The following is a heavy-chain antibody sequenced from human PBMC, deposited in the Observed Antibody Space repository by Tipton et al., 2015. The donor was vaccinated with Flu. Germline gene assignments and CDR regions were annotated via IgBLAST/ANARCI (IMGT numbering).Heavy chain of an antibody. V-gene: IGHV4-34*01. J-gene: IGHJ3*02. Sequence: TLSLTCVVHGGSFSGYYWSWIRRSPGKGLEWIGEIDHSGTTNYSPSLKSRVTISVDTSKNQFSLKLSSVTAADTAVYYCARHGKDTGDYLASFDIWGQGTMVTVSS. CDR2: IDHSGTT. D-gene: IGHD7-27*01. CDR3: ARHGKDTGDYLASFDI. CDR1: GGSFSGYY.